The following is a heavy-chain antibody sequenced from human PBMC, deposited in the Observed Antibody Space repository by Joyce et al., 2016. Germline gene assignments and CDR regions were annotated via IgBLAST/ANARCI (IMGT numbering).Heavy chain of an antibody. CDR3: ARGGIVYDYSMDL. J-gene: IGHJ6*02. D-gene: IGHD3-22*01. Sequence: EVQLVESGGGLVKPGGSLRISCAASGFTFSTSSMSWFRRAAGKGLECVSASSSDSTYIFYADSVKGRFTVSRDNAKNSLYLQMNSLRAEDTAVFFCARGGIVYDYSMDLWGQGTTVTVSS. CDR1: GFTFSTSS. CDR2: SSSDSTYI. V-gene: IGHV3-21*02.